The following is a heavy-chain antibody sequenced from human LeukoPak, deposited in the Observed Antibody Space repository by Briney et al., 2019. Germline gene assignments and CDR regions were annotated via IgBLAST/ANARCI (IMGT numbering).Heavy chain of an antibody. CDR3: ARTYYYDSSGYYYPEYFQH. J-gene: IGHJ1*01. CDR2: IYYSGST. Sequence: SETLSLTCTVSGGSISSSSYYWGWIRQPQGKGLEWIGRIYYSGSTYYNPSLKSRVTISVDTSKNQFSLKLSSVTAADTAVYYCARTYYYDSSGYYYPEYFQHWGQGTLVTVSS. V-gene: IGHV4-39*07. D-gene: IGHD3-22*01. CDR1: GGSISSSSYY.